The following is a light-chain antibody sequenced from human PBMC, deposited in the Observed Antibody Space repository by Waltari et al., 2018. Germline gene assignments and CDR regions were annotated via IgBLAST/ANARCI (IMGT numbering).Light chain of an antibody. Sequence: DFVMTQSPDSLAVSLGERATIHCRSRRNVLHGSTNKNYLAWYQQKPQQPPKLLIYWASTRESGVPDRFIGSGSGTDFTLTISSLQAEDVAVYYCQQYYSSPQTFGQGTRVEIK. J-gene: IGKJ2*01. CDR2: WAS. V-gene: IGKV4-1*01. CDR1: RNVLHGSTNKNY. CDR3: QQYYSSPQT.